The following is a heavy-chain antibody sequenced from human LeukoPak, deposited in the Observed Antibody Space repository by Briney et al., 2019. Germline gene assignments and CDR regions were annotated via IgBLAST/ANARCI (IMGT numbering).Heavy chain of an antibody. V-gene: IGHV4-61*01. CDR3: ARDSLLRGSGWDYWYFDL. J-gene: IGHJ2*01. CDR1: GGSVSNGNDY. CDR2: MHYSGST. D-gene: IGHD6-25*01. Sequence: PLETLSLTCTVSGGSVSNGNDYWGWIRQPPGKGLEWIGNMHYSGSTNYNPSLKSRVTISVDTSMNQLSLLLTSATAADTAVYYCARDSLLRGSGWDYWYFDLWGRGTLVTVSS.